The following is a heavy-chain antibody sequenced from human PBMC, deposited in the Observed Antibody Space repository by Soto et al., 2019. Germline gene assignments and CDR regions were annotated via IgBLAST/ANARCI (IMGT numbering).Heavy chain of an antibody. V-gene: IGHV1-69*18. J-gene: IGHJ4*02. CDR1: GVTFSSYA. D-gene: IGHD3-16*01. CDR2: IIPVFRTS. CDR3: AKDRSWDGGGGES. Sequence: QVQLVQPGAELKKPGSSVKVSCSASGVTFSSYAFTWVRQAPGQGLEWMGNIIPVFRTSNYAQGFQGRLTMSADESTTTIYMELSRLRSEDTAVYFCAKDRSWDGGGGESWGQGTLVIVSS.